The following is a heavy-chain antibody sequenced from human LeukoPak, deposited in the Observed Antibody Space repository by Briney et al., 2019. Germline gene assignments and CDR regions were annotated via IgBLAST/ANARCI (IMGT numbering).Heavy chain of an antibody. D-gene: IGHD3-3*01. Sequence: SETLSLTCTVSGGSISSYYWSWIRQPPGKGLEWIGYIYTSGSTNYNPSLKSRVTISVGTSKNQFSLKLSSVTAADTAVYYCARHRDDFWSGYSLGTHAGFAPWGQGTLVTVSS. CDR2: IYTSGST. CDR1: GGSISSYY. CDR3: ARHRDDFWSGYSLGTHAGFAP. V-gene: IGHV4-4*09. J-gene: IGHJ5*02.